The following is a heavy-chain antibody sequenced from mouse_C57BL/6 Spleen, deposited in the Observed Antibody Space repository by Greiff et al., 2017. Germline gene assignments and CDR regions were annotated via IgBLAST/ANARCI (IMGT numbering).Heavy chain of an antibody. D-gene: IGHD1-1*01. J-gene: IGHJ2*01. CDR1: GFNIKDYY. CDR3: TAHYYGSSEDYFDY. V-gene: IGHV14-1*01. Sequence: VQLQQSGAELVRPGASVKLSCTASGFNIKDYYMHWVQQRPEQGLEWIGRIDPEDGDTEYDPTFQGKANMTSDTSSNTAYLQLRSLTSEDTAVYYCTAHYYGSSEDYFDYWGQGTTLTVSS. CDR2: IDPEDGDT.